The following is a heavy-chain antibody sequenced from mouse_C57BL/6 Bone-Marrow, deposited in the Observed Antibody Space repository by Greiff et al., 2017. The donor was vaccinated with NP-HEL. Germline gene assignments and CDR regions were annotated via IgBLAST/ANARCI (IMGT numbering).Heavy chain of an antibody. V-gene: IGHV5-16*01. CDR1: GFTFSDYY. D-gene: IGHD1-1*01. Sequence: EVQLVESEGGLVQPGSSMKLSCTASGFTFSDYYMAWVRQVPEKGLEWVANINYDGSSTYYLDSLKSRFIISRDNAKNILYLQMSSLKSEDTATYYCARDDYYGSSLFAYWGQGTLVTVSA. J-gene: IGHJ3*01. CDR3: ARDDYYGSSLFAY. CDR2: INYDGSST.